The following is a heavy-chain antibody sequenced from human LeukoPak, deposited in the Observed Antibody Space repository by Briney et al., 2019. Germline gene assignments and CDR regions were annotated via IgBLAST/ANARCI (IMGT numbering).Heavy chain of an antibody. Sequence: PGGSLRLSCAASGFTFSSYAMSWVRQAPGKGLEWVSAISGSGGSTYYADSVKGRFTISRDNSKNTLYLQMNSLRAEDTAVYYCAKAPAEYYYDSSGYYPWGFQYWGQGTLVTVSS. CDR2: ISGSGGST. CDR3: AKAPAEYYYDSSGYYPWGFQY. V-gene: IGHV3-23*01. J-gene: IGHJ1*01. D-gene: IGHD3-22*01. CDR1: GFTFSSYA.